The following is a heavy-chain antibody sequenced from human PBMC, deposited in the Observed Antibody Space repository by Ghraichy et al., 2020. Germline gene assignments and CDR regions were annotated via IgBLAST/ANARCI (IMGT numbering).Heavy chain of an antibody. CDR3: ARGNWEPIDI. CDR1: GGSFSDHY. Sequence: ETLSLTCAVYGGSFSDHYWTWIRQPPGKGLEWIGEINHRETTNYNPSLKSRVTISVDTSKNQFSLTLSSVTAADTALYYCARGNWEPIDIWGQGTMVTVSS. V-gene: IGHV4-34*01. CDR2: INHRETT. D-gene: IGHD1-14*01. J-gene: IGHJ3*02.